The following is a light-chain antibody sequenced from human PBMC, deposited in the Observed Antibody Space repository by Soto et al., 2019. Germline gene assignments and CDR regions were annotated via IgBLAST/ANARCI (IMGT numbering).Light chain of an antibody. Sequence: QSVLTQPRSVSGSPGQSVTISCTGTDTNIGFYNFVSWYQQHPDKAPHLVIYDVNKRPSGVPDRFSGSKSGKTASLTISGLHADAAADYFCCSYAGTYAYVFGTGTKVTVL. CDR1: DTNIGFYNF. CDR2: DVN. J-gene: IGLJ1*01. V-gene: IGLV2-11*01. CDR3: CSYAGTYAYV.